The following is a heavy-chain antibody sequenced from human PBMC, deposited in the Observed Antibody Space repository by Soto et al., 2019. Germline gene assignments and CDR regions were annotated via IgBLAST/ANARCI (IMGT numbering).Heavy chain of an antibody. D-gene: IGHD6-19*01. CDR3: AKGRDSTVWDYLEVYS. J-gene: IGHJ4*02. CDR1: KFTFSTYD. CDR2: VSYDGNTR. Sequence: HLVESGGGVVQPGKSLRLSCAASKFTFSTYDMHWVRQAPGKGLEWVAVVSYDGNTRYYADSVRGRFTISRDNSKNTVYLKMNSLRPEDTAVYYCAKGRDSTVWDYLEVYSWGQGHLVTASS. V-gene: IGHV3-30*18.